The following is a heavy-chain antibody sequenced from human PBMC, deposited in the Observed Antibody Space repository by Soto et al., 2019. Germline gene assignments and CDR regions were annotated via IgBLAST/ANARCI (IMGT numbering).Heavy chain of an antibody. CDR2: ISAYNGNT. J-gene: IGHJ4*02. Sequence: GASVKVSCKASGYTFTSYGISWVRQAPGQGLEWMGWISAYNGNTNYAQKLQGRVTMTTDTSTSTAYMELRSLRSDDTAVYYCARIDIYRWEANDRGYYFDYWGQGTLVTVSS. CDR1: GYTFTSYG. D-gene: IGHD1-26*01. CDR3: ARIDIYRWEANDRGYYFDY. V-gene: IGHV1-18*01.